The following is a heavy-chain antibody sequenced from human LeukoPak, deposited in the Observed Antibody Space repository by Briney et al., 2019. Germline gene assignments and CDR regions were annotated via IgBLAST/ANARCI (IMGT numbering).Heavy chain of an antibody. D-gene: IGHD6-19*01. V-gene: IGHV4-39*01. Sequence: SETLSLTCTVSGGSISSSSYYWGWIPQPPGKGREWIGSIYYSGSTYYNPSLKSRVTISVATSKNQSSLKLSSVTAADTAVYYCARLGQWVDIDYWGQGTLVTVSS. CDR3: ARLGQWVDIDY. J-gene: IGHJ4*02. CDR2: IYYSGST. CDR1: GGSISSSSYY.